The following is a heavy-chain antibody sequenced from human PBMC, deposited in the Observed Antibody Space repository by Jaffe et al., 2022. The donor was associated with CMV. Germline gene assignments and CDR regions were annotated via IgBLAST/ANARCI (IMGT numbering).Heavy chain of an antibody. Sequence: QVQLQQWGAGLLKPSETLSLTCAVYGGSFSGYYWSWIRQPPGKGLEWIGEINHSGSTNYNPSLKSRVTISVDTSKNQFSLKLSSVTAADTAVYYCARGFNSGSYLVYYYYMDVWGKGTTVTVSS. J-gene: IGHJ6*03. V-gene: IGHV4-34*01. D-gene: IGHD1-26*01. CDR3: ARGFNSGSYLVYYYYMDV. CDR1: GGSFSGYY. CDR2: INHSGST.